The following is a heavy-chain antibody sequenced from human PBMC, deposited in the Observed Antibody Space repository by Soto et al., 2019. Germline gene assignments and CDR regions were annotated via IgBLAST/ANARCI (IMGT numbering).Heavy chain of an antibody. D-gene: IGHD3-9*01. CDR2: ISYDGSIE. CDR1: GFTFKNYA. V-gene: IGHV3-30-3*01. Sequence: GGSLRLSCAASGFTFKNYAMHWVRQAPGKGLEWVAVISYDGSIEFYADSVKGRFTISRDDFKNTMFLQMGSLRVEDTAVYYCARGLRDFGWRLPFGYWGQGTLVSVSS. CDR3: ARGLRDFGWRLPFGY. J-gene: IGHJ4*02.